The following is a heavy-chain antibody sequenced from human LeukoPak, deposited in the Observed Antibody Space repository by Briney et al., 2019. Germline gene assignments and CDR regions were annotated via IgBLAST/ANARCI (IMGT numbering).Heavy chain of an antibody. D-gene: IGHD3-3*01. V-gene: IGHV3-11*04. Sequence: GGSLRLSCAASGFTFSDYYVTWIRQAPGKGLEWVSYISGSGTTIYYAGSVKGRFTISRDNAKNSLYLQMNSLRAEDTAVYYCARVVIMNWYFDLWGRGTLVTVSS. CDR3: ARVVIMNWYFDL. CDR2: ISGSGTTI. CDR1: GFTFSDYY. J-gene: IGHJ2*01.